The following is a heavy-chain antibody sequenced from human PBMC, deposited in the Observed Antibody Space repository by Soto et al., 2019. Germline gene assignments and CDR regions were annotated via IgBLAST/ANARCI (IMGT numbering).Heavy chain of an antibody. CDR2: INPSGGST. CDR3: ARTGLGVPADFDY. D-gene: IGHD2-2*01. Sequence: ASVKVSCKASGYTFTSYFMHWVRQAPGQGLEWMGIINPSGGSTSYAQKFQGRVTMTRDTSTSTVYMELSSLRSDDTAVYYCARTGLGVPADFDYWGQGTLVTVSS. CDR1: GYTFTSYF. V-gene: IGHV1-46*01. J-gene: IGHJ4*02.